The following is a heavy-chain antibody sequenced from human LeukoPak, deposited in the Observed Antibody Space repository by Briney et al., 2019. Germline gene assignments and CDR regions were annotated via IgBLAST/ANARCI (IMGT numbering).Heavy chain of an antibody. CDR1: GFTFSSYA. CDR3: AKSEGGSSKPHFDY. Sequence: GRSLRLSCAASGFTFSSYAMHWVRQAPGKGLEWVAVISYDGSNKYYADSVRGRFTISRDNSKNTLYLQMNSLRAEDTAVYYCAKSEGGSSKPHFDYWGQGTLVTVSS. J-gene: IGHJ4*02. CDR2: ISYDGSNK. D-gene: IGHD4-11*01. V-gene: IGHV3-30-3*02.